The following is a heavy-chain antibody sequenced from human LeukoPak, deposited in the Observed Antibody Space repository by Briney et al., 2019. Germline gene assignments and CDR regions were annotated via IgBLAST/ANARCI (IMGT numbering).Heavy chain of an antibody. D-gene: IGHD3-9*01. V-gene: IGHV1-46*01. CDR1: GYTFTSYY. CDR3: VRDLGGYDILNGFDY. Sequence: GSLKVSCKASGYTFTSYYMNWVPQAPGQGLEWMGIINPTGGSTRHAQTLQGRVTMTRDTSTSTVYMELSILRSEDTAVYYCVRDLGGYDILNGFDYWGQGTLVTVSS. J-gene: IGHJ4*02. CDR2: INPTGGST.